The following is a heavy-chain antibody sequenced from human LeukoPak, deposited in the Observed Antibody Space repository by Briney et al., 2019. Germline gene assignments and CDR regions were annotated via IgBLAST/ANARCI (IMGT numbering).Heavy chain of an antibody. CDR3: AKGSGSYGFDY. J-gene: IGHJ4*02. V-gene: IGHV1-18*01. CDR2: ISTYNDNT. Sequence: ASVKVSCKASGYTFTSYGINWVRQAPGQGLEWMGWISTYNDNTIYAQKFQGRVTMTTDTSTSTAYMELRSLRSDDTAVFYCAKGSGSYGFDYWGQGTLVTVSS. D-gene: IGHD1-26*01. CDR1: GYTFTSYG.